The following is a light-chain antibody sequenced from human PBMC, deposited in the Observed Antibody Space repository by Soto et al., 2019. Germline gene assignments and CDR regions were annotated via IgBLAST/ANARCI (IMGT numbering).Light chain of an antibody. Sequence: QSALTQPASVSGSPGQSITISCTGTSNDVGGYDYVSWYQQHPGKAPKVMIYEVSYRPSGVPTRFSGSKSGNTASLTISGLQAEDEADYYCCSYTSRATRVFGGGTKLTVL. CDR2: EVS. CDR1: SNDVGGYDY. CDR3: CSYTSRATRV. V-gene: IGLV2-14*01. J-gene: IGLJ3*02.